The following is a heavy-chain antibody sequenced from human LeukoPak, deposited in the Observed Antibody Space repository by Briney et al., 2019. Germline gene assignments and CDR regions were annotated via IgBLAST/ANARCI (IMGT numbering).Heavy chain of an antibody. Sequence: SETLSLTCAVYGGSFSGYYWSWIRQPPGKGLEWIGEINHSGSTNYNPSLKSRVTISVDTSKNQFSLKLSSVTAADTAVYYCSARGIAVADTFDYWGQGTLVTVSS. CDR2: INHSGST. CDR1: GGSFSGYY. J-gene: IGHJ4*02. D-gene: IGHD6-19*01. V-gene: IGHV4-34*03. CDR3: SARGIAVADTFDY.